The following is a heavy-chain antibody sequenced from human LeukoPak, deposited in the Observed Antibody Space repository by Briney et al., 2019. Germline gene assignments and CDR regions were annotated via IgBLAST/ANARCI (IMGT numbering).Heavy chain of an antibody. CDR2: ISYDGSNK. J-gene: IGHJ3*02. D-gene: IGHD3-3*02. V-gene: IGHV3-30*04. CDR3: ARNILFRAFDI. Sequence: GGSLRLSCAASGFTFSSYAMHWVRQAPGKGLAWVAVISYDGSNKYYADSVKGRFTISRDNPKNTLYLQMNSLRAEDTAVYFCARNILFRAFDIWGKGTVVTVSS. CDR1: GFTFSSYA.